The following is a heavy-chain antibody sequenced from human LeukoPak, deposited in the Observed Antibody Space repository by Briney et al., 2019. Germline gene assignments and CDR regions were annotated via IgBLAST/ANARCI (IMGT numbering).Heavy chain of an antibody. J-gene: IGHJ4*02. CDR3: ARSIRYLDY. V-gene: IGHV4-59*01. Sequence: PSETLSLTCTVSGGSISSYYWSWIRQPPGKGLEWIGYSYYSGSTNYNPSLKSRVTISVDTSKNQFSLKLSSVTAADTAVYYCARSIRYLDYWGQGTLVTVSS. CDR1: GGSISSYY. CDR2: SYYSGST. D-gene: IGHD3-3*01.